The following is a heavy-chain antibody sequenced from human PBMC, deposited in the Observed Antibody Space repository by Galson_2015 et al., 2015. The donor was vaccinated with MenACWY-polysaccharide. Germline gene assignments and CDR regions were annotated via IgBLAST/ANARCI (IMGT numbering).Heavy chain of an antibody. D-gene: IGHD3-10*01. CDR2: IYWDDDK. Sequence: PALVKPTQTLTLTCTFSGFSLSTSGVGVGWIRQPPGKALEWLALIYWDDDKRYSPSLKSRLTITKDTSKNQVVLTITNMDPVDTATYYCAHSPWVRGVTFSYFDYWGQGTLVTVSS. CDR1: GFSLSTSGVG. CDR3: AHSPWVRGVTFSYFDY. V-gene: IGHV2-5*02. J-gene: IGHJ4*02.